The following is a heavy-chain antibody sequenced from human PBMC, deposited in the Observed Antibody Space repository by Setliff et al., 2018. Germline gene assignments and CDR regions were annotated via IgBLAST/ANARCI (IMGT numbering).Heavy chain of an antibody. V-gene: IGHV1-18*01. Sequence: GASVKVSCKASGYIFTKYGINWVRQAPGQGLEWMGWIGDYNGNTLHAQNFQGRLTVTTDTSTNTAYMELRSLRSDDTAVYYCARDVFSGPGSLLESFDWGQGTLVTVSS. CDR2: IGDYNGNT. CDR3: ARDVFSGPGSLLESFD. J-gene: IGHJ4*02. CDR1: GYIFTKYG. D-gene: IGHD3-3*02.